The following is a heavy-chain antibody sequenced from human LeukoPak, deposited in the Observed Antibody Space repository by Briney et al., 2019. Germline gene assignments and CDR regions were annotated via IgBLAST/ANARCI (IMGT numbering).Heavy chain of an antibody. CDR1: GITFSSYG. Sequence: GGSLRLSCAASGITFSSYGMHWVRQAPDKGLEWVAFVRYDGSNKYYADSVKGRFTISRDNSKNTLYLQMNSLRAEDTAVYYCGTSLGDWGAFDIWGQGTMVTVSS. CDR3: GTSLGDWGAFDI. V-gene: IGHV3-30*02. CDR2: VRYDGSNK. D-gene: IGHD2-21*02. J-gene: IGHJ3*02.